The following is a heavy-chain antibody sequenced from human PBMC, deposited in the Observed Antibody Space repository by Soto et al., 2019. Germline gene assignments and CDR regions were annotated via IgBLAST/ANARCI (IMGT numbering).Heavy chain of an antibody. CDR1: GFTFSSYG. CDR2: ISYDGSNK. V-gene: IGHV3-30*03. CDR3: AGVVITPYYYYYGMDV. J-gene: IGHJ6*02. D-gene: IGHD3-22*01. Sequence: LRLSCAASGFTFSSYGMHWVRQAPGKGLEWVAVISYDGSNKYYADSVKGRFTISRDNSKNTLYLQMNSLRSEDTAVYYCAGVVITPYYYYYGMDVWRQGTTVTVSS.